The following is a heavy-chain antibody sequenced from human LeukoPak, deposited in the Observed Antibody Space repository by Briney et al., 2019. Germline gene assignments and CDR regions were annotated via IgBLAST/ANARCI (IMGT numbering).Heavy chain of an antibody. D-gene: IGHD3-22*01. CDR3: ARDGYYYDSSGSGSIDY. CDR2: IYTSGST. CDR1: GGSISSYY. V-gene: IGHV4-4*07. Sequence: SETMSLTCTVSGGSISSYYWSWLRQPAGEGLEWIGRIYTSGSTNYNPSLKSRVTMSVDTSKNQFSLKLSSVTGADTAVYYCARDGYYYDSSGSGSIDYWGQGTLVTVSS. J-gene: IGHJ4*02.